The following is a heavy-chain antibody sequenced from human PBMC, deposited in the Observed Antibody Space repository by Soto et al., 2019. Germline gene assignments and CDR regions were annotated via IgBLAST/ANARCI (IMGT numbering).Heavy chain of an antibody. CDR1: GGSIASSSYY. Sequence: PGKTISLTCFVCGGSIASSSYYWGWIRQHPGKGLEWIGSIYYSGSTYYNPSLKSRVTISADTSTNQFSLKLSYLTAADTAVYYCERLILRGYCSGGSCPHWFDTWGQVHLVT. CDR3: ERLILRGYCSGGSCPHWFDT. V-gene: IGHV4-39*01. CDR2: IYYSGST. D-gene: IGHD2-15*01. J-gene: IGHJ5*02.